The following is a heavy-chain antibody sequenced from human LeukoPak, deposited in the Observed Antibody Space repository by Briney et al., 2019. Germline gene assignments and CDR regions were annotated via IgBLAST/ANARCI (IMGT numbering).Heavy chain of an antibody. CDR1: GGSFSGYY. CDR3: SRGTDAYKCGNS. D-gene: IGHD5-24*01. J-gene: IGHJ4*02. Sequence: SETLSLTCAVYGGSFSGYYWTWIRQPPGKGLEWIGEIHYSGRINYNPSLKSRVTISADTSNNHFSLKMNSVTAADTAVYYCSRGTDAYKCGNSWCQGTLVTVSS. CDR2: IHYSGRI. V-gene: IGHV4-34*01.